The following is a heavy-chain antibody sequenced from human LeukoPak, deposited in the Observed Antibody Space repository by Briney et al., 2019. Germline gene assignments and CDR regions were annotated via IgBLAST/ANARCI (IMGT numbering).Heavy chain of an antibody. CDR3: ARAGLDFWSGYLIDY. CDR1: GGSISSYY. J-gene: IGHJ4*02. CDR2: IYTSGST. V-gene: IGHV4-4*07. Sequence: PSETLSLTCTVSGGSISSYYWSWIRQPAGKGLEWIGRIYTSGSTNYNPSLKSRVTMSVDTSKNQFSLKLSSVTAADTAVYYCARAGLDFWSGYLIDYWGQGTLVTVSS. D-gene: IGHD3-3*01.